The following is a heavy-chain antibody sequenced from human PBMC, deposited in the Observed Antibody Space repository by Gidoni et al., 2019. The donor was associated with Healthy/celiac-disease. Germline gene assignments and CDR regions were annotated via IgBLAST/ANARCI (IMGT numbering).Heavy chain of an antibody. CDR1: GFTFSSYS. V-gene: IGHV3-21*01. D-gene: IGHD6-13*01. CDR3: ARSGGIAEPFDY. Sequence: EVQLVESGGGLVKPGGSLSLSCASSGFTFSSYSMNWVRQAPGKGLEWGSSISSSSSYIYYADSVKGRFTISRDNAKNSLYLQMNSLRAEDTAVYDCARSGGIAEPFDYWGQGTLVTVSS. CDR2: ISSSSSYI. J-gene: IGHJ4*02.